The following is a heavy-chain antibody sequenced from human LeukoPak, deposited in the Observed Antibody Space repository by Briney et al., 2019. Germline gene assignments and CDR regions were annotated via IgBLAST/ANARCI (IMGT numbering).Heavy chain of an antibody. J-gene: IGHJ4*02. V-gene: IGHV3-30*02. CDR2: IRYDGSNK. Sequence: GGSLRLSCAASGFTFSSYSMNWVRQAPGKGLEWVAFIRYDGSNKYYADSVKGRFTISRDNSKNTLYLQMNSLRAEDTAVYYCAKDGPGLYCSSTSCYTGGDYWGQGTLVTVSS. CDR3: AKDGPGLYCSSTSCYTGGDY. D-gene: IGHD2-2*02. CDR1: GFTFSSYS.